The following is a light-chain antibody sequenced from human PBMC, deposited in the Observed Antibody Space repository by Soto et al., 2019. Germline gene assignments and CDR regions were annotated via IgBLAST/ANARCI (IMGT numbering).Light chain of an antibody. V-gene: IGKV1-9*01. CDR2: AAS. CDR1: QGISNY. Sequence: DIQLTQSPSFLSASVGDRVTITCRASQGISNYLGWYQQKPGKAPKLLIYAASTLQSGVPSRFSGSGSGTEFTLTISSLQPADFATSYCQQLKDYPLTFGGGTRVEIK. CDR3: QQLKDYPLT. J-gene: IGKJ4*01.